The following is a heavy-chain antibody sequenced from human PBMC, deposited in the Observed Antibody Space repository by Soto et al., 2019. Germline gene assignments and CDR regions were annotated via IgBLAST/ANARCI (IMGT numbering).Heavy chain of an antibody. V-gene: IGHV1-18*01. J-gene: IGHJ4*02. D-gene: IGHD2-15*01. CDR3: ARDLNRYCSGGSCFPGRY. Sequence: QVQLVQSGAEVKKPGASVKVSCKASGYTFTSYGISWVRQAPGQGLEWMGWISAYNGNTNYAQKLQGRVTMTTDTSTSTAYMELRSLRSEDTAVYYCARDLNRYCSGGSCFPGRYWGQGTLVTVSS. CDR1: GYTFTSYG. CDR2: ISAYNGNT.